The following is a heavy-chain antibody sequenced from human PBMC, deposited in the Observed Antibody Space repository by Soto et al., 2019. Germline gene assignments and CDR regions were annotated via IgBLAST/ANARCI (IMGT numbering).Heavy chain of an antibody. Sequence: GGSLRLSCAASGFTFSSYWMSWVRQAPGKGLEWVANIKQDGSEKYYVDSVKGRFTISRDNAKNSLYLQMNSLRAEDTAVYYCARELYKDLGGYYYGMDVWGQGTTVTVPS. J-gene: IGHJ6*02. CDR3: ARELYKDLGGYYYGMDV. D-gene: IGHD1-26*01. CDR1: GFTFSSYW. CDR2: IKQDGSEK. V-gene: IGHV3-7*03.